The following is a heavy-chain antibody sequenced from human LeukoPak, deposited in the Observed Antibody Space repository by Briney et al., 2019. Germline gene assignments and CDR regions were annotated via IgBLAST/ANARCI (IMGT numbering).Heavy chain of an antibody. V-gene: IGHV1-18*01. D-gene: IGHD6-19*01. CDR2: ISAYNGNT. CDR1: GYTFTSYG. Sequence: GASVKVSCKASGYTFTSYGISWVRQAPGQGLEWMGWISAYNGNTNYAQKLQGRVTMTTDTSTSTAYMELRSLRSGDTAVYYCARGRSSGWYDYYYYGMDVWGQGTTVTVSS. CDR3: ARGRSSGWYDYYYYGMDV. J-gene: IGHJ6*02.